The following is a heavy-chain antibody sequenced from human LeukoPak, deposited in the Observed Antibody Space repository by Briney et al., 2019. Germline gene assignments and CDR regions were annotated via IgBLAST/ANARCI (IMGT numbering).Heavy chain of an antibody. CDR3: ARTWYSSSWYYFDY. D-gene: IGHD6-13*01. Sequence: ASVKVSCKASGYTFTDYYMHWVRQAPGQGLEWVGWINPNSGGTNYAQKFQGRVTMTRDTSISTAYMELSRLRSDDTAVYYCARTWYSSSWYYFDYWGQGTLVTVSS. V-gene: IGHV1-2*02. J-gene: IGHJ4*02. CDR2: INPNSGGT. CDR1: GYTFTDYY.